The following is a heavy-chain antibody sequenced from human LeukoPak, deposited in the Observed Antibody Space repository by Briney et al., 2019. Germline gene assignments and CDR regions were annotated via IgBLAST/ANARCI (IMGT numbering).Heavy chain of an antibody. CDR1: GFTVSSNS. D-gene: IGHD4/OR15-4a*01. J-gene: IGHJ4*02. CDR3: ARRAGAYSHPYDY. Sequence: GGSLRLSCAVSGFTVSSNSMSWVRQAPGKGLEWVSFIYSDNTHYSDSVKGRFTISRDNSKNTLHLQMNSLRAEDTAVYYCARRAGAYSHPYDYWGQGTLVTVSS. V-gene: IGHV3-53*01. CDR2: IYSDNT.